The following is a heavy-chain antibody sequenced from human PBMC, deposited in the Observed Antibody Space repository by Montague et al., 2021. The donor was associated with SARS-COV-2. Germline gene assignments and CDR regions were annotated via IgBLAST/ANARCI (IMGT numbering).Heavy chain of an antibody. D-gene: IGHD3-16*01. CDR3: AKDHYGFNSMDV. Sequence: SLRLSCAASGFTFRNNWMHWVRQAPGKGLVWVSRINGDGRTTHYADFVEGRFTTSRDNAKNTLYLQMNSLRAEDTAVYYCAKDHYGFNSMDVWGQGTTVTVSS. V-gene: IGHV3-74*01. CDR2: INGDGRTT. J-gene: IGHJ6*02. CDR1: GFTFRNNW.